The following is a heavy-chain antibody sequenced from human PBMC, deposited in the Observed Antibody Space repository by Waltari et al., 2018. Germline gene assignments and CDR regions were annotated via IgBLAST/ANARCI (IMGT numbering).Heavy chain of an antibody. Sequence: EVQLVESGGGLVQPGRSLRLSCTASGFTFGGYAMIWVRQAPGKGLEWVGFIRSKAYGGTTEYAASVKGRFTISRDDSKSIAYLQMNSLKTEDTAVYYCTRDSSSWYAYWGQGTLVTVSS. D-gene: IGHD6-13*01. V-gene: IGHV3-49*04. CDR2: IRSKAYGGTT. J-gene: IGHJ4*02. CDR3: TRDSSSWYAY. CDR1: GFTFGGYA.